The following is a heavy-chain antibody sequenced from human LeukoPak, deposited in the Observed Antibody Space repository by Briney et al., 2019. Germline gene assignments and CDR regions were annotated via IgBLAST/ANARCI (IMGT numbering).Heavy chain of an antibody. D-gene: IGHD2-2*01. CDR1: GFTFTTYW. CDR3: ARDAEYCSSTSCGHRLFDY. J-gene: IGHJ4*02. CDR2: IKQDGTEK. Sequence: PGGSLRLSCAASGFTFTTYWMSWVRQAPGKGLEWVANIKQDGTEKYYVDSVKGRFTISRDNAKNSLYLQMNSLRAEDTAIYYCARDAEYCSSTSCGHRLFDYWGQGTLVTVSS. V-gene: IGHV3-7*01.